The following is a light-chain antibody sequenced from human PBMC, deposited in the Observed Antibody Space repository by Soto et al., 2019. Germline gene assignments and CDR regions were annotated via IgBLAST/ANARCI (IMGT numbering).Light chain of an antibody. CDR2: AAS. CDR1: QTIGRY. Sequence: IQMSQSPSCRSSSLGDRGTITCGASQTIGRYLNWYQQKPGKAPKSLIYAASNLQSGVPSRFSGSGSGTDFTLTISSLQIEDFATYYCQQKYRTTITFGQGTRLEIK. CDR3: QQKYRTTIT. J-gene: IGKJ5*01. V-gene: IGKV1-39*01.